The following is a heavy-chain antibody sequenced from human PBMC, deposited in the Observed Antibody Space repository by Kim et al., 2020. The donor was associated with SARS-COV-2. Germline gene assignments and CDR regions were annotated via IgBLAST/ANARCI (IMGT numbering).Heavy chain of an antibody. Sequence: GGSLRLSCAASGFTFSSYSMNWVRQAPGKGLEWVSSISSSSSYIYYADSVKGRFTISRYNAKNSLYLQMNSLRAEDTAVYYCARDVEYYYDSSGYHNYWGQGTLVTVSS. CDR2: ISSSSSYI. D-gene: IGHD3-22*01. CDR3: ARDVEYYYDSSGYHNY. CDR1: GFTFSSYS. V-gene: IGHV3-21*01. J-gene: IGHJ4*02.